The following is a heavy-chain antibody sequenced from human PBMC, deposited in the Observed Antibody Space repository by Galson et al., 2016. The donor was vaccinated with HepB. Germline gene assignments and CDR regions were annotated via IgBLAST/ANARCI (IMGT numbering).Heavy chain of an antibody. CDR3: ARDGQFYSDPSVYYSYAFDI. CDR1: GFTVSKYN. V-gene: IGHV3-53*01. J-gene: IGHJ3*02. Sequence: SLRLSCAASGFTVSKYNMSWVRQAPGKALDWVSLISGTERTYYADSVKGRFTISRDNSKNTLFLQMNSLRADDTAVYYCARDGQFYSDPSVYYSYAFDIWGQGTMVTVSS. CDR2: ISGTERT. D-gene: IGHD3-22*01.